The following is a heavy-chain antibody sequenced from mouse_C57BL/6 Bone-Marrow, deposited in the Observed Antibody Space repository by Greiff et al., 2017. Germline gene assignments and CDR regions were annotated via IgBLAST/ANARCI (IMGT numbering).Heavy chain of an antibody. D-gene: IGHD1-1*02. CDR3: ARGWRFAY. Sequence: VQLQQSGPELVKPGASVKMSCKASGYTFTDYNMHWVKQSHGKSLEWIGYINPNNGGTSYNQKFKGKATLTVNQSSSPAYMELRSLTAEDSAVYYCARGWRFAYWGQGTLVTVSA. CDR1: GYTFTDYN. J-gene: IGHJ3*01. V-gene: IGHV1-22*01. CDR2: INPNNGGT.